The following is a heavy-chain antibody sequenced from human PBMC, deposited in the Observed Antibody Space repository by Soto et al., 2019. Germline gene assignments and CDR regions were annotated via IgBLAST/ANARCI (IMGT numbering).Heavy chain of an antibody. D-gene: IGHD3-16*02. J-gene: IGHJ5*02. CDR1: GYTFTSYD. Sequence: QVQLVQSGAEVKKPGASVKVSCKASGYTFTSYDINWVRQATGQGLEWMGWMNPNSGNTGYAQKFQGRVTMTTNTSISTAYMELSSLRSEGTAVYYCARERSSSKRFDPWGQGTLVTVSS. CDR2: MNPNSGNT. V-gene: IGHV1-8*01. CDR3: ARERSSSKRFDP.